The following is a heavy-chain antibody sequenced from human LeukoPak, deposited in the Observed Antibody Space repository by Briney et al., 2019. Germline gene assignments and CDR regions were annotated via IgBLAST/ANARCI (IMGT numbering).Heavy chain of an antibody. J-gene: IGHJ4*02. CDR1: GFTFSSHE. V-gene: IGHV3-48*03. D-gene: IGHD4-11*01. Sequence: PGGSLRLSCAASGFTFSSHEMNWVRQAPGKGLGWVSYISGSGSSIDYTESVEGRFTISRDNARNSLYLQMNSLRAEDTAVYYCARDGSNFDPFDYWGQGTLVTVSS. CDR2: ISGSGSSI. CDR3: ARDGSNFDPFDY.